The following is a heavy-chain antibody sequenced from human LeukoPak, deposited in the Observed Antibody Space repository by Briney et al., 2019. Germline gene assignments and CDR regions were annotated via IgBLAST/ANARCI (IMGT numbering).Heavy chain of an antibody. CDR1: GYTFISYS. Sequence: VASVKVSCKASGYTFISYSISWVRQAPGQGLEWMGWISGYNGNTNYAQNLQGRATMTTDTSTSTAYMELRSLRSDDTAVYYCARGLGVVTAQSEQPKPRYFDLWGRGTQVTVSS. V-gene: IGHV1-18*01. D-gene: IGHD2-21*02. CDR3: ARGLGVVTAQSEQPKPRYFDL. CDR2: ISGYNGNT. J-gene: IGHJ2*01.